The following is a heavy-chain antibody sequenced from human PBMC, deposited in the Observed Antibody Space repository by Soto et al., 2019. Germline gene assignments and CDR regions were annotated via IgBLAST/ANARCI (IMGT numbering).Heavy chain of an antibody. CDR1: GGSISSGGYD. D-gene: IGHD3-3*01. CDR2: IYYSGST. J-gene: IGHJ5*02. Sequence: PSETLSLTFTVSGGSISSGGYDWSWIRQHPGKGLEWIGYIYYSGSTYYNPSLKSRVTISVDTSKNQFSLKLSSVTAADTAVYYCARGGSPPSSLDQNSKGFDPWGQGTLVTVSS. CDR3: ARGGSPPSSLDQNSKGFDP. V-gene: IGHV4-31*03.